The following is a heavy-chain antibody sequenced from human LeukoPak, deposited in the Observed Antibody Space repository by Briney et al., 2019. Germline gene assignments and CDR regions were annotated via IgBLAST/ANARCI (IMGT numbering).Heavy chain of an antibody. J-gene: IGHJ4*02. CDR2: INEAGSEK. Sequence: PGGSLRLSCAASGFTFSSYWMSWVRQAPGKGLEWVANINEAGSEKYYADSVKGRFTISRDNAQSSLFLQMNSLRADDTAVYYCVRPELPEWSVLFDFWGQGTLVTVSS. V-gene: IGHV3-7*01. CDR1: GFTFSSYW. D-gene: IGHD3-3*01. CDR3: VRPELPEWSVLFDF.